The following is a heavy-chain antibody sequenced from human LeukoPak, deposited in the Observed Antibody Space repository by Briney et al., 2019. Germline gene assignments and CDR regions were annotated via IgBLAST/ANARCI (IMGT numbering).Heavy chain of an antibody. CDR1: GYSISSGYY. D-gene: IGHD4-17*01. CDR3: ARASDYGEIDC. V-gene: IGHV4-38-2*01. CDR2: IYHSGST. J-gene: IGHJ4*02. Sequence: SETLSLTWAVSGYSISSGYYWGWIRQPPGKGLEWIGSIYHSGSTYYNPSLESRVTISVDTSKNQFSLKLSSVTAADTAVYYCARASDYGEIDCWGQGTLVTVSS.